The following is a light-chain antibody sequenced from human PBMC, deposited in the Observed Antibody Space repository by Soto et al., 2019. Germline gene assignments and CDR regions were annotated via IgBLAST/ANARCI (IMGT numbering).Light chain of an antibody. CDR3: HQYHIYPVT. CDR1: QSVSTW. V-gene: IGKV1-5*03. CDR2: KAS. J-gene: IGKJ4*01. Sequence: DIQMTQSPSTLSASVGDRVTITCRASQSVSTWLAWYQQKPGKAPKLLIHKASTLENWVPSRFSGSGSGTDFTLTISSLQPDDFSTYYCHQYHIYPVTFGGGTKVQI.